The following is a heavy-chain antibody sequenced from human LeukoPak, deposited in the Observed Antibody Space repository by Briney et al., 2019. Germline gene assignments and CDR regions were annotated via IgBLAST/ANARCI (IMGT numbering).Heavy chain of an antibody. V-gene: IGHV3-23*01. CDR3: AKDQAWTMIVVVIPYFDY. CDR1: GFIFSSYA. D-gene: IGHD3-22*01. J-gene: IGHJ4*02. Sequence: HPGGSLRLSCAASGFIFSSYAMSWVRQAPGKRLEWVSAISGSGGSTYYADSVKGRFTISRDNSKNTLYLQMNSLRAEDTAVYYCAKDQAWTMIVVVIPYFDYWGQGTLVTVSS. CDR2: ISGSGGST.